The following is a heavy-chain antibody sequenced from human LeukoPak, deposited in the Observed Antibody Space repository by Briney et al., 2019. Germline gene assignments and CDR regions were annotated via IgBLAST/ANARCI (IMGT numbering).Heavy chain of an antibody. D-gene: IGHD2-21*02. Sequence: GGSLRLSCAASGFTFSDYTMNWVRQAPGRGLGWVSSISGGSRSIYYGDSGKGRFTISRDNAKNSLYLQVNSLRAEDTAIYYCARDYFYCGGDCFVDYWGQGTLVTVSS. CDR1: GFTFSDYT. J-gene: IGHJ4*02. V-gene: IGHV3-21*04. CDR3: ARDYFYCGGDCFVDY. CDR2: ISGGSRSI.